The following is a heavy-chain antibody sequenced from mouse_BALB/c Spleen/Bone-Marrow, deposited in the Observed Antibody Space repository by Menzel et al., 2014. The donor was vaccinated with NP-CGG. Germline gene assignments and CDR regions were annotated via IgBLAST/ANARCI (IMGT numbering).Heavy chain of an antibody. CDR3: ARKGTGTSYLDY. J-gene: IGHJ2*01. CDR2: IHYSVGT. CDR1: GFSITSGYS. Sequence: VQLQQSGPDLVKPSQSLSLTCTVTGFSITSGYSWHWIRQFPGNKLEWMGYIHYSVGTNYNPSLKSRISITRDTSKNQFFLQLNSVTTEDTATYYCARKGTGTSYLDYWGQGTTLTVSS. V-gene: IGHV3-1*02. D-gene: IGHD4-1*01.